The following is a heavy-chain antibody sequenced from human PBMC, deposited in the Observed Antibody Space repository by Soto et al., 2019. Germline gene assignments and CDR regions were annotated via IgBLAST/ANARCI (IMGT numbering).Heavy chain of an antibody. J-gene: IGHJ4*02. Sequence: QVQLVQSGAEVKKPGASVKVSCKASGYTFTTYAITWVRQAPGQGLEWMGWINVYNGKTNYAQKVQGRVTMTTDTSPSTAYMELRSLRSDDTAVYYCARDLRLMTTVASGGAYWGQGTLVTVSS. CDR3: ARDLRLMTTVASGGAY. V-gene: IGHV1-18*01. D-gene: IGHD4-17*01. CDR2: INVYNGKT. CDR1: GYTFTTYA.